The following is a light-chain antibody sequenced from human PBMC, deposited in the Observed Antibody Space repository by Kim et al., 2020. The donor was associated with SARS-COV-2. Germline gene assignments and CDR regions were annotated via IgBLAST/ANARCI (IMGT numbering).Light chain of an antibody. J-gene: IGLJ2*01. CDR2: VNHDGSH. CDR1: SGQXXYA. CDR3: QTWGPGIRV. V-gene: IGLV4-69*01. Sequence: VKLTGTLXSGQXXYAXAWHQQLQXXXPRYLMXVNHDGSHTNGDGIPVRFSGSSSGSERYLVISSLQXXDEADYYCQTWGPGIRVFGGGTQLTVL.